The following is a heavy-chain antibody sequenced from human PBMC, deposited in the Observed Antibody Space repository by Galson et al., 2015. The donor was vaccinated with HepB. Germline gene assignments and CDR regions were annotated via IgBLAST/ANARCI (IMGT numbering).Heavy chain of an antibody. Sequence: SLRLSCAVSGFTFSRYGMHWVRQAPGEGLEWVAVISSDGSNKYYADSVRGRFTISRDNSKNTLYLQMNSLRHGDTAVYYCANTPWYYDFWSGCDYWGQGTLVTVSS. J-gene: IGHJ4*02. CDR3: ANTPWYYDFWSGCDY. CDR1: GFTFSRYG. D-gene: IGHD3-3*01. CDR2: ISSDGSNK. V-gene: IGHV3-30*18.